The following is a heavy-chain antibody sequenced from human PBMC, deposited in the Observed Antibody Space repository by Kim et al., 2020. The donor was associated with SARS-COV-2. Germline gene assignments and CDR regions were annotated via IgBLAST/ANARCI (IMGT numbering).Heavy chain of an antibody. V-gene: IGHV4-34*01. J-gene: IGHJ4*02. CDR1: GGSFSGYY. CDR2: INHSGST. CDR3: ARGHVLAARPRLDY. Sequence: SETLSLTCAVYGGSFSGYYWSWIRQPPGKGLEWIGEINHSGSTNYNPSLKSRVTISVDTSKNQFSLKLSSVTAADTAVYYCARGHVLAARPRLDYWGQGTLVTVSS. D-gene: IGHD6-6*01.